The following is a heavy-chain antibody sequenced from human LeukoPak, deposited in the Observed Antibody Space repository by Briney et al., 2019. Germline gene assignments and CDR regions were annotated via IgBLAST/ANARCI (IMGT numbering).Heavy chain of an antibody. Sequence: SQTLSLTCAVSGGSISSGGYSWSCIRQPPGKGLEWIGYIYHSGSTYYNPSLKSRVTISVDRSKNQFSLKLSSVTAADTAVYYCARDSISGWYYFDYWGQGTLVTVSS. CDR1: GGSISSGGYS. CDR2: IYHSGST. J-gene: IGHJ4*02. D-gene: IGHD6-19*01. V-gene: IGHV4-30-2*01. CDR3: ARDSISGWYYFDY.